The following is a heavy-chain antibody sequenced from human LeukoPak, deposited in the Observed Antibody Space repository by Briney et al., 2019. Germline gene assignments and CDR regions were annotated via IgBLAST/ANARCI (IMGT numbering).Heavy chain of an antibody. J-gene: IGHJ4*02. V-gene: IGHV3-64*01. D-gene: IGHD2-15*01. CDR3: ARPHCSGGSCYPYYFDY. CDR2: TSSNGGST. CDR1: GFTFSSYA. Sequence: GGSLRLSCAASGFTFSSYAMHWVRQAPGKGLEYVSATSSNGGSTYYANSVKGRFTISRDNSKNTLYLQMGSLRAEDMAVYYCARPHCSGGSCYPYYFDYWGQGTLVTVSS.